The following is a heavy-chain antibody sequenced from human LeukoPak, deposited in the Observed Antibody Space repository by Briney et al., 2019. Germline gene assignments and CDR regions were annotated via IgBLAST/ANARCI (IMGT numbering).Heavy chain of an antibody. CDR1: GFTLSSNG. V-gene: IGHV3-33*08. J-gene: IGHJ3*02. CDR2: IWYDGSNK. Sequence: GGSLRLSCAASGFTLSSNGMHWVRQAPGKGLEWVAVIWYDGSNKYYADSVKGRFTISRDNSKNTLYLQMNSLRAEDTAVYYCARDFNYYDSSGYYYAFDIWGQGTMVTVSS. D-gene: IGHD3-22*01. CDR3: ARDFNYYDSSGYYYAFDI.